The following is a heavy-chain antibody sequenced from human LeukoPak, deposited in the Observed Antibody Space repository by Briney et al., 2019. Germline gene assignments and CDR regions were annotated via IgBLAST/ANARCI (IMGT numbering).Heavy chain of an antibody. V-gene: IGHV4-4*02. CDR3: ARDLSGSSGDDDAFDI. J-gene: IGHJ3*02. D-gene: IGHD6-19*01. Sequence: PSGTLSLTCAVSGGSISSSNWWSWVRQPPGKGLEWIGEIYHSGSTNYNPSLKSRVTISVDKSKNQFSLKLSSVTAADTAVYYCARDLSGSSGDDDAFDIWGQGTMVTVSS. CDR1: GGSISSSNW. CDR2: IYHSGST.